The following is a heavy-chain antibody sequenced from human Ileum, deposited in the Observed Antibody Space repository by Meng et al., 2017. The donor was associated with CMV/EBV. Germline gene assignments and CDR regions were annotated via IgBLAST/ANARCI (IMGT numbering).Heavy chain of an antibody. D-gene: IGHD3-3*02. Sequence: GESLKISCAASGLMFSDTWMNWVRQAPGKGLEWVGHVKSKKDGGTTDFAAPVKGRFTISRDDSTGTVCLQMNNLKAEDTAVYYCASDAYFCIRDWGQGTLVTVSS. CDR2: VKSKKDGGTT. J-gene: IGHJ4*02. V-gene: IGHV3-15*01. CDR1: GLMFSDTW. CDR3: ASDAYFCIRD.